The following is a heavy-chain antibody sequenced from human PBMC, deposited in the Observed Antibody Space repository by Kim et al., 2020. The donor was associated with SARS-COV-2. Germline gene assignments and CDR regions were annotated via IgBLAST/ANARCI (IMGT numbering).Heavy chain of an antibody. V-gene: IGHV1-8*01. D-gene: IGHD5-12*01. CDR1: GYTFTSYD. CDR2: MNPNSGNT. CDR3: AGGYSGYDWLEGYWFDP. Sequence: ASVKVSCKASGYTFTSYDINWVRQATGQGLEWMGWMNPNSGNTGYAQKFQGRVTMTRNTSISTAYMELSSLRSEDTAVYYCAGGYSGYDWLEGYWFDPWGQGTLVTVSS. J-gene: IGHJ5*02.